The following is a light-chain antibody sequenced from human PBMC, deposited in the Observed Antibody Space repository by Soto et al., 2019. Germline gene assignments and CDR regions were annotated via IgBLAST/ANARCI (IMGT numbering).Light chain of an antibody. J-gene: IGLJ3*02. CDR2: GNN. V-gene: IGLV1-44*01. CDR1: SSNIGGNT. Sequence: QSVLTQPPSASGTPGQRVTISCSGSSSNIGGNTVNWYQQFPGAAPKLLIYGNNQRPSGVPDRFSGSKSGTSASLAISGLQSEDEAVYYCAAWDDSLTGLWVFGGGTKLTVL. CDR3: AAWDDSLTGLWV.